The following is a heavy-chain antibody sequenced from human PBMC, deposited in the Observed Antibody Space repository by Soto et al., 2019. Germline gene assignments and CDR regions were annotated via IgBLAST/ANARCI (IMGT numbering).Heavy chain of an antibody. D-gene: IGHD2-15*01. CDR3: ARTGSSGGQGAVY. CDR1: GYSISSCYY. CDR2: SYHSGNT. Sequence: SETLSLTCAVSGYSISSCYYRGWIRQPPEKRVWRIGSSYHSGNTYYTTSLKRRVTISVDTSKIQMYLKRGSVTAADASVYDSARTGSSGGQGAVYWGQGTLVTVSS. V-gene: IGHV4-38-2*01. J-gene: IGHJ4*02.